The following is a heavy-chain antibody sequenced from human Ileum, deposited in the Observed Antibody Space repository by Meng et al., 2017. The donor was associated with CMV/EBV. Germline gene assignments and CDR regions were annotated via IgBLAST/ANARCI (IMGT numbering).Heavy chain of an antibody. CDR1: GGSISTYY. D-gene: IGHD4-17*01. Sequence: QVPFQAAGPGLVKPSETLSLTCAVSGGSISTYYWTWVRQPAGKGLEWSGRINAGGSTNDNPSLKSRVTMSVDTSKNQFSLKVTSVTAADTAVYYCAREENTVNQFEYWGQGTLVTVSS. V-gene: IGHV4-4*07. CDR2: INAGGST. CDR3: AREENTVNQFEY. J-gene: IGHJ4*02.